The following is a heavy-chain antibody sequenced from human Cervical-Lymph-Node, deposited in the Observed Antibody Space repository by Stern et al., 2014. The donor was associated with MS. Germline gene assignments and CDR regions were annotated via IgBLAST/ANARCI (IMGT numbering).Heavy chain of an antibody. CDR1: GYTFTSYH. D-gene: IGHD1-14*01. Sequence: QLLESGAEGKKPGAAVKVSCKASGYTFTSYHMNRVRQDPGKELAWMGVINPRCNNATYTQSFHDRVTLTMDTSTATVYMELSSLRFADTAVYYCVRGDTTWHYFYYGLDVWGQGTTVTFSS. V-gene: IGHV1-46*03. J-gene: IGHJ6*02. CDR3: VRGDTTWHYFYYGLDV. CDR2: INPRCNNA.